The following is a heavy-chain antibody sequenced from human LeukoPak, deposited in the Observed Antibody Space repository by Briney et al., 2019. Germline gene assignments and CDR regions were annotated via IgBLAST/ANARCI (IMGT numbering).Heavy chain of an antibody. J-gene: IGHJ4*02. CDR3: ARDPVEWELLLDY. V-gene: IGHV3-7*01. CDR1: RFTFSNYW. D-gene: IGHD1-26*01. CDR2: MNIDGSEK. Sequence: PGGSLRLSCAASRFTFSNYWMGWVRQAPGKRLEWVANMNIDGSEKYYADSVKGRFSISRDNARNSVYLQMASLRVEDTAVYYCARDPVEWELLLDYWGQGTLVTVSS.